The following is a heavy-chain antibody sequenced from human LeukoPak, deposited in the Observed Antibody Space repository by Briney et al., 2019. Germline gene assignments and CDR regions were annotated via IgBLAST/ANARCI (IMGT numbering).Heavy chain of an antibody. CDR3: AREVEGAFDI. Sequence: GRSLRLSCAASGFTFSSYAMHWVRQAPGKGLEWVAVISYDGSNKYYADSVKGRFTISRDNSKNTLYLQMNSLRAEDTAVYYCAREVEGAFDIWGQGTMVTVSS. CDR2: ISYDGSNK. V-gene: IGHV3-30-3*01. CDR1: GFTFSSYA. J-gene: IGHJ3*02. D-gene: IGHD2-2*01.